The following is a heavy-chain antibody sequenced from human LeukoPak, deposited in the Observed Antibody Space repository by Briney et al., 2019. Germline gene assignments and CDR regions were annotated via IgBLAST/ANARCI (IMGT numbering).Heavy chain of an antibody. Sequence: GGSLRLSCAASGFTFSSYGMHWVRQAPGKGLEWVAVIWYDGSNKYYADSVKGRFTISRDNSKNTLYLQMNSLRAEDTAVYHCATYTGGLFDYWGQGTLVTVSS. J-gene: IGHJ4*02. CDR3: ATYTGGLFDY. V-gene: IGHV3-33*01. D-gene: IGHD2-2*02. CDR2: IWYDGSNK. CDR1: GFTFSSYG.